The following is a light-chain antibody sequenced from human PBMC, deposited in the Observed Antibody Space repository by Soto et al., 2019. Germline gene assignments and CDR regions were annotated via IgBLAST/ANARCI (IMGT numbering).Light chain of an antibody. CDR1: QTISSW. V-gene: IGKV1-5*03. Sequence: DIQLTHSPSTLSGPLGARVTITCRASQTISSWLAWYQQKPGKAPKLLIYKASTLKSGVPSRFSGSGSGTDFTLTISRLEPEDFAVYYCQHYGSSLWTFGQGTKVDIK. CDR2: KAS. CDR3: QHYGSSLWT. J-gene: IGKJ1*01.